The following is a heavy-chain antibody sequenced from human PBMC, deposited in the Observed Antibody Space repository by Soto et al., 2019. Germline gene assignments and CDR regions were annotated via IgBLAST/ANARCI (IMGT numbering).Heavy chain of an antibody. J-gene: IGHJ4*02. CDR1: GFTFSSFG. CDR2: ISDDGSSK. V-gene: IGHV3-30*18. D-gene: IGHD4-17*01. CDR3: AKDRWGDFGDLNLPGY. Sequence: QVLLVESGGGVVQPGRSLRISCAVSGFTFSSFGMHWVRQAPGKGLEWVAVISDDGSSKHYADSLKGRFTISRDNSNNTLYLQMDSLGPEATAVYYCAKDRWGDFGDLNLPGYWGQGTLVTVSS.